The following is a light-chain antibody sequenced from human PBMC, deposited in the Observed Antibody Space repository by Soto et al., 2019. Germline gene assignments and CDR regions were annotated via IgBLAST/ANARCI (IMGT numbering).Light chain of an antibody. CDR3: QQYGSSFTLT. V-gene: IGKV3-20*01. J-gene: IGKJ1*01. CDR2: DAS. CDR1: QSVSSTY. Sequence: EIVLTQSPGTLSLSPGERATLSCRASQSVSSTYLAWYQQKPGQAPSLLIYDASSRATGIPDRFSGSGSGTDFTLTLNSLEPEDTAVYYCQQYGSSFTLTFVQATKVAIK.